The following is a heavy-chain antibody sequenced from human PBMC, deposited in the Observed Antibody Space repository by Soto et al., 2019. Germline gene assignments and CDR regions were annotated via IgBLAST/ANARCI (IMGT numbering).Heavy chain of an antibody. J-gene: IGHJ6*03. CDR1: GFTFSDYY. CDR2: ISSSGSTI. D-gene: IGHD3-3*01. V-gene: IGHV3-11*01. Sequence: GGSLRLSCAASGFTFSDYYMSWIRQAPGKGLEWVSYISSSGSTIYYADSVKGRFTISRDNAKNSLYLQMNSLRAEDTAVYYCARENVLRFLEWLTPYYYYYYMDVWGKGTTVTVSS. CDR3: ARENVLRFLEWLTPYYYYYYMDV.